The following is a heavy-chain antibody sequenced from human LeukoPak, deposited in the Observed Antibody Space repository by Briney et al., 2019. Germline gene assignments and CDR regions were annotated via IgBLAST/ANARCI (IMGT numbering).Heavy chain of an antibody. J-gene: IGHJ4*02. CDR1: GGTFSSYA. V-gene: IGHV1-69*05. CDR2: IIPIFGTA. CDR3: ARSLGIAAAVDY. D-gene: IGHD6-13*01. Sequence: GSSVKVSCKASGGTFSSYAISWVRQAPGQGLEWMGGIIPIFGTANYAQKFQGRVTITTDESTSTAYMELSSLRSEDTAVYYCARSLGIAAAVDYWGQGTLVTVSS.